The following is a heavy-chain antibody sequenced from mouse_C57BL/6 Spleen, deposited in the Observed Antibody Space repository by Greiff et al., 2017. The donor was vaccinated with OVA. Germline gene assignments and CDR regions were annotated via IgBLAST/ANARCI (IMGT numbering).Heavy chain of an antibody. CDR2: ISSGSSTI. CDR1: GFTFSDYG. V-gene: IGHV5-17*01. J-gene: IGHJ4*01. D-gene: IGHD2-3*01. CDR3: ARIYDGYAMDY. Sequence: EVQLVESGGGLVKPGGSLKLSCAASGFTFSDYGMHWVRQAPEKGLEWVAYISSGSSTIYYADTVKGRFTISRDNAKNTLCLPMTSLRSEDTAIYYCARIYDGYAMDYWGQGTSVTVSS.